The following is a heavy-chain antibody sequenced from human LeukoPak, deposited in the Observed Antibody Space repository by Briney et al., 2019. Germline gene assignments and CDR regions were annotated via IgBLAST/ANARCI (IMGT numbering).Heavy chain of an antibody. CDR2: IIPIFGTA. CDR3: ARAAQRSGPYSGSYPYYYYYMDV. CDR1: GGTFSSYA. V-gene: IGHV1-69*13. D-gene: IGHD1-26*01. Sequence: ASVKVSCKASGGTFSSYAISWVRQAPGQGLEWMGGIIPIFGTANYAQKFQGRVTITADESTGTAYMELSSLRSEDTAVYYCARAAQRSGPYSGSYPYYYYYMDVWGKGTTVTISS. J-gene: IGHJ6*03.